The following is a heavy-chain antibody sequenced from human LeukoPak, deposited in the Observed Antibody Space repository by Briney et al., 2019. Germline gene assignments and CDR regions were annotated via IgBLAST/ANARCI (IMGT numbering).Heavy chain of an antibody. V-gene: IGHV4-39*01. D-gene: IGHD3/OR15-3a*01. CDR2: IYYTGNT. Sequence: SETLSLTCTVSGVSISSSYSYWGWLRQPPGMGREWIGSIYYTGNTYYNASLKSQVSISIDTSKNQFSLKLTSVTAADTAVYYCARQTGSGLFILPGGQGTLVTVSS. CDR3: ARQTGSGLFILP. CDR1: GVSISSSYSY. J-gene: IGHJ4*02.